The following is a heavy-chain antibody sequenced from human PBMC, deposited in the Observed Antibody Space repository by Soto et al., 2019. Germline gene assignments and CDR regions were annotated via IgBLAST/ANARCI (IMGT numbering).Heavy chain of an antibody. J-gene: IGHJ3*02. CDR1: GFTFSSYA. D-gene: IGHD3-16*01. CDR3: AKDKSYDYVWGSDAFDI. V-gene: IGHV3-23*01. Sequence: EVQLLESGGGLVQPGGSLRLSCAASGFTFSSYAMSWVRQAPGKGLEWVSAISGSGGSTYYADSVKGRFTISRDNSKNPMYLQMNSLRAEDTAVYYCAKDKSYDYVWGSDAFDIGGQGTMVTVSS. CDR2: ISGSGGST.